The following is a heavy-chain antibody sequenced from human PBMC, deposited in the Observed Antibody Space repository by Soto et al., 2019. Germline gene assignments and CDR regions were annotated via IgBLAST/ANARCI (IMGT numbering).Heavy chain of an antibody. CDR2: IIPISGTA. CDR3: ARSQGSSTCLEIYYYYYYGMDV. Sequence: GASVKVSCKASGGTFSSYAISWVRQAPGQGLGWMGGIIPISGTANYAQKFQGRVTITADESTSTAYMELSSLRSEDTAVYYCARSQGSSTCLEIYYYYYYGMDVWGQGTTVTVSS. CDR1: GGTFSSYA. J-gene: IGHJ6*02. V-gene: IGHV1-69*13. D-gene: IGHD2-2*01.